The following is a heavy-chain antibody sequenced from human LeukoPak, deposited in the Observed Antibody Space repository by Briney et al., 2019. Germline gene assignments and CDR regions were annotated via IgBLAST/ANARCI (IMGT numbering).Heavy chain of an antibody. V-gene: IGHV3-23*01. Sequence: QSGGSLRLSCAASGFTLSSYAMSWVRQAPGKGLEWVSAISGSGGSTYYADSVKGRFTISRDDSKNTLYLQMNSLRDEDTAVYYCAKDPGGSYVPPFAFHIRGQGTMVTVPS. J-gene: IGHJ3*02. CDR1: GFTLSSYA. CDR2: ISGSGGST. D-gene: IGHD1-26*01. CDR3: AKDPGGSYVPPFAFHI.